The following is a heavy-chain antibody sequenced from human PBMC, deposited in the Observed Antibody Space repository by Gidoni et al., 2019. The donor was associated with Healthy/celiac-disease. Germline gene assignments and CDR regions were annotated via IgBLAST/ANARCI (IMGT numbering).Heavy chain of an antibody. Sequence: EVQLLESGGGLVQPGGSLRRSCAASGFTFSSYAMSWVRQAPGKGLEWVSAISGSGGSTYYADSVKGRFTISRDNSKTTLYLQMNSLSAEDTAVYYCANGYGDYGFDYWGQGTLVTVSS. CDR1: GFTFSSYA. D-gene: IGHD4-17*01. V-gene: IGHV3-23*01. CDR2: ISGSGGST. J-gene: IGHJ4*02. CDR3: ANGYGDYGFDY.